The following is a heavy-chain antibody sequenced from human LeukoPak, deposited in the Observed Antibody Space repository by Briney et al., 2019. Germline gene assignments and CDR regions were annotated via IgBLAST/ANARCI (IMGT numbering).Heavy chain of an antibody. D-gene: IGHD6-6*01. CDR1: GFTFSSYW. CDR3: ARPLREYSSSSPFDY. V-gene: IGHV3-7*01. Sequence: GGSLRLSCAASGFTFSSYWMSWVRQAPGKGLEWVAYIKQDGSEKYYVDSVKGRFTISRDNAKNSLYLQMNSLRAEDTAVYYCARPLREYSSSSPFDYWGQGTLVTVSS. CDR2: IKQDGSEK. J-gene: IGHJ4*02.